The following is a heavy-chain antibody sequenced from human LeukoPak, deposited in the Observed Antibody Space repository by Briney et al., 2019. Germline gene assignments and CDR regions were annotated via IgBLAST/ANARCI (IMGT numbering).Heavy chain of an antibody. D-gene: IGHD2-21*02. V-gene: IGHV3-72*01. CDR3: VRVGLANCGGDCSS. Sequence: GGSLRLSCAVSGFTFSDHYMDWVRQAPGKGLEWVGRIRNKANSYTTEYAASVRGRFTISRDDSKNSLYLQMNSLKTEDTAVCYCVRVGLANCGGDCSSWGQGTLATVSS. CDR2: IRNKANSYTT. J-gene: IGHJ4*02. CDR1: GFTFSDHY.